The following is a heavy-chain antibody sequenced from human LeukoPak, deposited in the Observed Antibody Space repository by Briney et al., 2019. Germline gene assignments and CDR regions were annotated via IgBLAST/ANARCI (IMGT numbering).Heavy chain of an antibody. V-gene: IGHV4-39*01. Sequence: SETLSLTCTVSGGSISSYYWDWIRQSPGKGLEWIGNIYSGGSTYYTPSLKSRVTISVDTSKNQFSLKLSSVTAADTAIYFCARHSRSGSGGYENAFDIWGQGTMVTVSS. CDR2: IYSGGST. CDR3: ARHSRSGSGGYENAFDI. CDR1: GGSISSYY. J-gene: IGHJ3*02. D-gene: IGHD5-12*01.